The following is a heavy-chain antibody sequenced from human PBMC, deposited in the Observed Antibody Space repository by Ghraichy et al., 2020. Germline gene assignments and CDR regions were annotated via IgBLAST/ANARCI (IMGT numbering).Heavy chain of an antibody. CDR2: ISGSGGST. CDR1: GFTFSSYA. D-gene: IGHD3-9*01. Sequence: GGSLRLSCAASGFTFSSYAMSWVRQAPGKGLEWVSAISGSGGSTYYADSVKGRFTISRDNSKNTLYLQMNSLRAEDTAVYYCAKGVYYDILTGQTAFDYWGQGTLVTVSS. V-gene: IGHV3-23*01. CDR3: AKGVYYDILTGQTAFDY. J-gene: IGHJ4*02.